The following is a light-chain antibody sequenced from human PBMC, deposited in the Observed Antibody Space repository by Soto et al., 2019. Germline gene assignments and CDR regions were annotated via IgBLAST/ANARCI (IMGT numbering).Light chain of an antibody. V-gene: IGKV3-11*01. Sequence: EIELTQSPATLSLSPGERGTLSCRASESVTNYLAWYQQKPGQAPRLLVYDVSNRATGIPARFSGGGSGTDFTLTISNLEPEDFAVYYCQQRSDWPWTFGQGTKVDIK. CDR3: QQRSDWPWT. CDR2: DVS. CDR1: ESVTNY. J-gene: IGKJ1*01.